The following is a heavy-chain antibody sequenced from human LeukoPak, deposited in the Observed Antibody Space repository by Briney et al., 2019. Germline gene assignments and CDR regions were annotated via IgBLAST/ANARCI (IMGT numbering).Heavy chain of an antibody. D-gene: IGHD1-1*01. CDR1: GYTFTNYD. J-gene: IGHJ5*02. CDR2: MNPNSGNA. Sequence: ASVKVSCKASGYTFTNYDINWVRQAAGQGLEWMGWMNPNSGNAAYAQKFQGRVTITRNISITTAYMDLSSLTSEDTAVYYCARDIAGATLRGWFDPWGQGTLVTVSS. CDR3: ARDIAGATLRGWFDP. V-gene: IGHV1-8*03.